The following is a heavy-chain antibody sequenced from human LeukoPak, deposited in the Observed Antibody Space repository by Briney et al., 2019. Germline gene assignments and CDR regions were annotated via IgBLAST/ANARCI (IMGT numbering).Heavy chain of an antibody. V-gene: IGHV1-46*01. CDR3: ASAYYDSSGYHY. J-gene: IGHJ4*02. Sequence: ASVKVSCKASGYIFTGYYMHWVRQAPGQGLEWMGIINPSGGSTSYAQKFQGRVTMTRDTSTSTVYMELSSLRSEDTAVYYCASAYYDSSGYHYWGQGTLVTVSS. D-gene: IGHD3-22*01. CDR1: GYIFTGYY. CDR2: INPSGGST.